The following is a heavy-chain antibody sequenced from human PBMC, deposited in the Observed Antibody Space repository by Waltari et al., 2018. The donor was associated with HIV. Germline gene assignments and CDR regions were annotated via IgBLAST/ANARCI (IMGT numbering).Heavy chain of an antibody. Sequence: EVQLVGAGGGLVQPGGSLSLSCGAAGFTFLMYELTWVRQAPGKGLEWIAYTRSGGSRKYYAESVRGRFTISKDTAKNSVYLEMNSLRADDTALYYCARLRIDTIRGAAFDYWGQGTLVTVSS. J-gene: IGHJ4*02. D-gene: IGHD4-17*01. CDR2: TRSGGSRK. CDR1: GFTFLMYE. CDR3: ARLRIDTIRGAAFDY. V-gene: IGHV3-48*03.